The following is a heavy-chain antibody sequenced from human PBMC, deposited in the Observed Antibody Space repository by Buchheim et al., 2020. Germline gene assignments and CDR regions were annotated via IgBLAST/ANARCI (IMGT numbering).Heavy chain of an antibody. CDR3: ARDSSSWSYYYYYYGMDV. J-gene: IGHJ6*02. D-gene: IGHD6-13*01. V-gene: IGHV3-7*01. CDR2: IKQDGSEK. CDR1: GFTFSSYW. Sequence: EVQLVESGGGLVQPGGSLRLSCAASGFTFSSYWMSWVRQAPGKGLEWVANIKQDGSEKYYVDSVKGRFTISRDNAKNSLYLQMNSLRAEDTAVYYCARDSSSWSYYYYYYGMDVWGQGTT.